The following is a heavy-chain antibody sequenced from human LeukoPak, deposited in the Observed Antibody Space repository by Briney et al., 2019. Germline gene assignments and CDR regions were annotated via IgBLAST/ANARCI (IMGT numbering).Heavy chain of an antibody. CDR2: INPNSGGT. CDR3: AYSDYVWGTTDY. D-gene: IGHD3-16*01. CDR1: GYTFTGYY. J-gene: IGHJ4*02. Sequence: ASVKVSCEASGYTFTGYYMHWVRQAPGQGLEWMGRINPNSGGTNYAQKFQGRVTMTRDTSISTAYMELSRLRSDDTAVYYCAYSDYVWGTTDYWGQGTLVTVSS. V-gene: IGHV1-2*06.